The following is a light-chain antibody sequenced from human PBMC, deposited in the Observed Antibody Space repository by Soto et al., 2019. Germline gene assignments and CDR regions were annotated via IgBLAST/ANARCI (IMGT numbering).Light chain of an antibody. V-gene: IGKV3-15*01. Sequence: IVMTQSPATLSVSPGDRATLSCRASQSVGSSLAWYQQKPGQAPRLLIYHASTRATAVPARFSGSGSGTYFPLTFSRLQSEDFAVYSCQHHFSWPPFAFGPGTKLEI. CDR2: HAS. J-gene: IGKJ2*01. CDR1: QSVGSS. CDR3: QHHFSWPPFA.